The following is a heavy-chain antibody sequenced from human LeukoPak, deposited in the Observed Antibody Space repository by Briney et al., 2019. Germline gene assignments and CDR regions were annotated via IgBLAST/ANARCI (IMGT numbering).Heavy chain of an antibody. J-gene: IGHJ3*02. CDR3: ARQGVAEAFDI. Sequence: SETLSLTCTVSGGSISSSSYYWGWIRQPPGKGLEWIGSVYYSGSTYYNPSLKSRVTISVDTSKNQFSRKLSSVTAADTAVYYCARQGVAEAFDIWGQGTMVTVSS. CDR2: VYYSGST. D-gene: IGHD2-15*01. CDR1: GGSISSSSYY. V-gene: IGHV4-39*01.